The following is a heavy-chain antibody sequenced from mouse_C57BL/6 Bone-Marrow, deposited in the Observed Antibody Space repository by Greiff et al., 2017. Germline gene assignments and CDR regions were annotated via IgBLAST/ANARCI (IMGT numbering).Heavy chain of an antibody. V-gene: IGHV1-85*01. CDR1: GYTFTSYD. CDR2: IYPRDGST. CDR3: ARRDYYGSSYYFDY. Sequence: VQLQESGPELVKPGASVKLSCKASGYTFTSYDINWVKQRPGQGLEWIGWIYPRDGSTKYNEKFKGKATLTVDTSSSTAYMELHSLTSEDSAVYFCARRDYYGSSYYFDYWGQGTTLTVSS. J-gene: IGHJ2*01. D-gene: IGHD1-1*01.